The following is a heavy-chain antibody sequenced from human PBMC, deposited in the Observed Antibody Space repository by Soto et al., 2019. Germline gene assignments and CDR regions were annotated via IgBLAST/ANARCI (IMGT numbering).Heavy chain of an antibody. D-gene: IGHD6-19*01. V-gene: IGHV4-39*01. J-gene: IGHJ4*02. CDR1: GGSISSSSCY. Sequence: SETQCLTCPVSGGSISSSSCYWGWIRQPPGKGLEWIGSIYYSGSTYYNPSLKSRVTISVDTSKNQFSLKLSSVTAADTAVYYCARMTRGSGWYLDYWGQGTLVTVSS. CDR2: IYYSGST. CDR3: ARMTRGSGWYLDY.